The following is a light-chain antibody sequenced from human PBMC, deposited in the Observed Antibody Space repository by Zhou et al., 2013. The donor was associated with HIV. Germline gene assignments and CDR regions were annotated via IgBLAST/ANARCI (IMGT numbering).Light chain of an antibody. CDR1: QNIDTY. J-gene: IGKJ4*02. V-gene: IGKV1-39*01. CDR3: QQSFGTPVT. Sequence: IQLTQSPSSLSASVGDRVTLTYRASQNIDTYLNWYQQKPGNAPKLLIYAASSLSSGVPSRFSGSGSGAEFTLTVSSLQPEDFATYFCQQSFGTPVTFGGGTRVDIK. CDR2: AAS.